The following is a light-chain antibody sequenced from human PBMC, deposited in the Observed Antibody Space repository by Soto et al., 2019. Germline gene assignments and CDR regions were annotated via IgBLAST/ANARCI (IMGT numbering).Light chain of an antibody. J-gene: IGLJ3*02. CDR1: SSDVGSYNL. CDR2: EGN. Sequence: QSALTQPPSVSGSPGQSITMSCAGASSDVGSYNLVSWYQQYPGKAPKLIIYEGNKRPSGVSNRFSGSGSGNTASLTISGLQAEDAADYYCCSYTGSSTSFGGGTKVTVL. CDR3: CSYTGSSTS. V-gene: IGLV2-23*01.